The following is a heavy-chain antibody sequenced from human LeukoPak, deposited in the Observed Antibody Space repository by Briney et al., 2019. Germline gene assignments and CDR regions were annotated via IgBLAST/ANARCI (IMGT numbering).Heavy chain of an antibody. CDR2: IRYDGSNK. CDR3: AKQDSSGWYSTGTFDY. CDR1: GFTFSSYG. D-gene: IGHD6-19*01. V-gene: IGHV3-30*02. Sequence: GGSLRLSCAASGFTFSSYGMHWVRQAPGKGLEWVAFIRYDGSNKYYADSVKGRFTISRDNSKNTLYLQMNSLRAEDTAVYYCAKQDSSGWYSTGTFDYWGQGTLVTVSS. J-gene: IGHJ4*02.